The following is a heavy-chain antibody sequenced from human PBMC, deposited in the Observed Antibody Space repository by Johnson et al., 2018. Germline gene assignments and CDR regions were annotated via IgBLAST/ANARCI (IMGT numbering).Heavy chain of an antibody. V-gene: IGHV3-48*01. Sequence: VQLVESGGGLVEPGGSLRLSCAASGFTFSSYSMNWVRQAPGKGLEWVSYISSSSSTLYYADSVKGRFTISRDNSKNTLYLQMNSLRAEDTAVYYCAKDWEIAAVGTGGYVHHWGQGTLVTVSS. CDR2: ISSSSSTL. D-gene: IGHD6-13*01. CDR1: GFTFSSYS. CDR3: AKDWEIAAVGTGGYVHH. J-gene: IGHJ1*01.